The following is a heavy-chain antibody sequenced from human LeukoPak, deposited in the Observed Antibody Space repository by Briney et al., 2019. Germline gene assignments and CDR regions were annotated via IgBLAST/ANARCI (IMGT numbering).Heavy chain of an antibody. V-gene: IGHV3-49*03. CDR1: GFTFGDYA. D-gene: IGHD6-13*01. CDR3: TRDRIRENLYSSSWYYFDY. J-gene: IGHJ4*02. Sequence: GGSLRLSCTASGFTFGDYAMSWFRQAPGKGLEWVGFIRSKAYGGTTEYAASVKGRFTISRDDSKSIAYLQMNSLKTEDTAVYYCTRDRIRENLYSSSWYYFDYWGQGTLVTVSS. CDR2: IRSKAYGGTT.